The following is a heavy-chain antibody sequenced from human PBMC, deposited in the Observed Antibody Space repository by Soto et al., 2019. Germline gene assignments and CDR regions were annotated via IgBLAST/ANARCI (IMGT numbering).Heavy chain of an antibody. CDR1: GYTFTSYY. J-gene: IGHJ6*01. CDR3: AREILRFLEWFSRHCMDV. CDR2: INPSGGST. D-gene: IGHD3-3*01. V-gene: IGHV1-46*01. Sequence: SVKVSCKASGYTFTSYYMHWVRQAPGRELEWKGIINPSGGSTSYAQKFLGRVTMTRDTSTSTAYMELSSLRSEDTAVYYCAREILRFLEWFSRHCMDVWGQGSTVTVSS.